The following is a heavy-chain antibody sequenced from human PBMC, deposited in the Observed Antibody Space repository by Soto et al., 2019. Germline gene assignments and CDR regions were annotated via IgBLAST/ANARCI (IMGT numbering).Heavy chain of an antibody. CDR1: GFTFSSYG. V-gene: IGHV3-30*18. J-gene: IGHJ4*02. D-gene: IGHD6-19*01. CDR2: ISYDGSNK. CDR3: AQDGSSGWYWEVFYYFDY. Sequence: QVQLVESGGGVVQPGRSLRLSCAASGFTFSSYGMHWVRQAPGKGLEWVAVISYDGSNKYYADSVKGRFTISRDNSKNTLYLQMNSLRAEDTAVYYCAQDGSSGWYWEVFYYFDYWGQGTLVTVSS.